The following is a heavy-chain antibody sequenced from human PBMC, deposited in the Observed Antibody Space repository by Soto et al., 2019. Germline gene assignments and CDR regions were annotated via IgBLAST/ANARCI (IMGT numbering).Heavy chain of an antibody. D-gene: IGHD2-8*01. CDR1: GYTFTSYG. V-gene: IGHV1-18*01. CDR2: ISAYNGNT. CDR3: ASIKTDCTNGVCYTDSRNWFDP. J-gene: IGHJ5*02. Sequence: QVQLVQSGAEVKKPGASVKVSCKASGYTFTSYGISWVRQAPGQGLEWMGWISAYNGNTNYAQKLQGRVTITTDTSTSTAYMELRRLRSDDTAVYYCASIKTDCTNGVCYTDSRNWFDPWGQGTLVTVSS.